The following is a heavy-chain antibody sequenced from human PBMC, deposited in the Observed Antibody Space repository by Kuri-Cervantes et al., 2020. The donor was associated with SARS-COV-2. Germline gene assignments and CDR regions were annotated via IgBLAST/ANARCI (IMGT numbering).Heavy chain of an antibody. Sequence: GESLKISCAASGFTFSSYGMHWVRQAPGKGLEWVVFIRYDGSNKYYADSVKGRFTISRDNSKNTLYLQMNSLRAEDTAVYYCARVGGYYDFWSGYYADYYYMDVWGKGTTVTVS. CDR1: GFTFSSYG. CDR2: IRYDGSNK. CDR3: ARVGGYYDFWSGYYADYYYMDV. D-gene: IGHD3-3*01. V-gene: IGHV3-30*02. J-gene: IGHJ6*03.